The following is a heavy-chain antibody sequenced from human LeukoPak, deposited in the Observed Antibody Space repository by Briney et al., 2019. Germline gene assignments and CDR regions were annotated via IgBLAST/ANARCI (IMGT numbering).Heavy chain of an antibody. CDR1: GFTFSTYY. CDR3: ARDIGHLDC. D-gene: IGHD1-26*01. V-gene: IGHV3-7*01. CDR2: INHVGSEE. J-gene: IGHJ4*02. Sequence: GGSLRLSCAASGFTFSTYYMSWVRQAPGKELEWVANINHVGSEENYVGSVKGRFTISRDNAKNSLFLQMDSLRVEDTAVYYCARDIGHLDCWGQGALVTVSS.